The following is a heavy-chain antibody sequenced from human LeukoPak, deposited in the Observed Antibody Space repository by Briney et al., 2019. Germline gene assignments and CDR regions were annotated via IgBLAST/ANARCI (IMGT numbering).Heavy chain of an antibody. D-gene: IGHD6-13*01. CDR3: AREGLVRLNWFDP. CDR1: GYTFTGYF. CDR2: IKPNSGGT. J-gene: IGHJ5*02. V-gene: IGHV1-2*02. Sequence: ASVKVSCKGSGYTFTGYFMHWVRQAPGQGLGWMGCIKPNSGGTNYAHKFQGRVTMTRDTSISTASMELSRMRSDDTAVDYCAREGLVRLNWFDPWGQGTLVTVSS.